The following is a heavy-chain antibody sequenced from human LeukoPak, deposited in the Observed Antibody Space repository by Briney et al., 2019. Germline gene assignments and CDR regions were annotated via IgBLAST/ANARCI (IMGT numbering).Heavy chain of an antibody. J-gene: IGHJ4*02. D-gene: IGHD2-2*01. V-gene: IGHV4-39*07. Sequence: SETLSLTCTVSGGSISSSSYYWGWIRQPPGKGLEWIGSIYYSGSTNYNPSLKSRVTISVDTSKNQFSLKLSSVTAADTAVYYCAREVVVVPAASYYFDYWGQGTLVIVSS. CDR2: IYYSGST. CDR3: AREVVVVPAASYYFDY. CDR1: GGSISSSSYY.